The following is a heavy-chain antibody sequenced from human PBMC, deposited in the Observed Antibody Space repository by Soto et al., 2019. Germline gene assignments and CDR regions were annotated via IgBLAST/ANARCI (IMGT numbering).Heavy chain of an antibody. CDR1: GVSIGSGDYS. Sequence: QLQLQESGSGLVKPSQTLSLTCTVSGVSIGSGDYSLSWIRQPPGKVLEWLGYIYHSGNTYYNPSLASRRTMSADRSKSQLSLSLRSVTAADTAMYYCVSSNYTMVAGPEWFAPWGQGILVICSS. CDR2: IYHSGNT. J-gene: IGHJ5*02. V-gene: IGHV4-30-2*01. D-gene: IGHD3-3*01. CDR3: VSSNYTMVAGPEWFAP.